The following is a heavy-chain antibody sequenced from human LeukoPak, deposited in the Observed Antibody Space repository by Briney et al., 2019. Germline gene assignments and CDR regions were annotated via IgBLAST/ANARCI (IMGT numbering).Heavy chain of an antibody. V-gene: IGHV3-7*02. CDR2: MKQDGSEK. CDR1: GFTFSDYW. J-gene: IGHJ4*02. D-gene: IGHD1-26*01. Sequence: GSLRLSCAASGFTFSDYWMTWVRQSPGKGLEWVANMKQDGSEKYYVDSVKGRFTMSRDNSKNTLFLQMDSLRAEDTAVYYCARGGRGSSTGFDYWGQGTLVTVSS. CDR3: ARGGRGSSTGFDY.